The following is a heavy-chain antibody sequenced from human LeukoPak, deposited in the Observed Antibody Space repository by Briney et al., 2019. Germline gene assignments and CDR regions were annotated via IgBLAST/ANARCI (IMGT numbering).Heavy chain of an antibody. CDR1: GYTFTGYY. V-gene: IGHV1-2*02. J-gene: IGHJ4*02. CDR3: ARAPFGVVILPPDY. D-gene: IGHD3-3*01. Sequence: GASVKVSCKASGYTFTGYYMHWVRQAPGQGLEWMGWINPNSGGTNYAQKFQGRVTMTRDTSISTAYMELSRLRSDDTAVYYCARAPFGVVILPPDYWGQGTLVTVSS. CDR2: INPNSGGT.